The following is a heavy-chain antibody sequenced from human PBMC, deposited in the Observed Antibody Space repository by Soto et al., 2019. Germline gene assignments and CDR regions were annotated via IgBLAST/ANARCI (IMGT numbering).Heavy chain of an antibody. CDR3: ARGGGSYYDILTGYYLFDY. CDR2: ISAYNGNT. D-gene: IGHD3-9*01. V-gene: IGHV1-18*01. Sequence: ASVKVSCKASGYTFTSYGISWVRQAPGQGLEWMGWISAYNGNTNYAQKLQGRVTMTTDTSTSTAYMELRSLRSDDTAVYYCARGGGSYYDILTGYYLFDYWGQGTLVTVPQ. CDR1: GYTFTSYG. J-gene: IGHJ4*02.